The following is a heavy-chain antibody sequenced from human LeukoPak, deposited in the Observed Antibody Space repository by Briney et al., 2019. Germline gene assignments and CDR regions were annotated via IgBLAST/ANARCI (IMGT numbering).Heavy chain of an antibody. CDR1: GYTFTSYD. CDR3: ASNRRYSGYDYIDF. CDR2: INPKSGGT. D-gene: IGHD5-12*01. Sequence: ASVKVSCKASGYTFTSYDINWVRQAPGQGLEWMGWINPKSGGTNFAQNFQGRVTMTRDTSISIAYMELSRLSSDDTAIYYCASNRRYSGYDYIDFWGQGTLVTVSS. V-gene: IGHV1-2*02. J-gene: IGHJ4*02.